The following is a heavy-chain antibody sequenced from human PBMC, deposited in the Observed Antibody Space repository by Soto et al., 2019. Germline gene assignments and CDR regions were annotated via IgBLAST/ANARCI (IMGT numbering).Heavy chain of an antibody. CDR3: ARGYYCSGGSCYPVYYGMDV. Sequence: SGKVCCDASGGTFSSYAISWVQQAPGQGLEWMGGIIPIFGTANYAQKFQGRVTITADESTSTAYMELSSLRSEDTAVYYCARGYYCSGGSCYPVYYGMDVWGQGTTVTVSS. V-gene: IGHV1-69*13. CDR2: IIPIFGTA. J-gene: IGHJ6*02. D-gene: IGHD2-15*01. CDR1: GGTFSSYA.